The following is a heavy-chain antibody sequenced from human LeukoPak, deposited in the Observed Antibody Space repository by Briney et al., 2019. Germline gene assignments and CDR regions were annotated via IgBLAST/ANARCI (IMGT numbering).Heavy chain of an antibody. V-gene: IGHV1-69*04. J-gene: IGHJ4*02. D-gene: IGHD1-26*01. CDR3: AREPGSGSYYGFDY. CDR1: GGTFSSYT. CDR2: IIPILGIA. Sequence: SVKVFCKASGGTFSSYTISWVRQAPGQGLEWMGRIIPILGIANYAQKFQGRVTITADKSTSTAYMELSSLRSEDTAVYYCAREPGSGSYYGFDYWGQGTLVTVSS.